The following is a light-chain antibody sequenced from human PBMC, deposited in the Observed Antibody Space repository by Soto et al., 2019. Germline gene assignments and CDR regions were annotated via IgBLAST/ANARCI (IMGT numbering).Light chain of an antibody. CDR2: GAS. V-gene: IGKV3-20*01. CDR1: QSVTSNY. J-gene: IGKJ1*01. Sequence: EIVLMQSPGTLSLSPGERATLSCRASQSVTSNYLAWYQQKPGQTPRLLIYGASSRAPGIPDRFSGSGSGTDFTRTISRLEPEDFAVYYCQQYGSSPLTFGQGTKVEIK. CDR3: QQYGSSPLT.